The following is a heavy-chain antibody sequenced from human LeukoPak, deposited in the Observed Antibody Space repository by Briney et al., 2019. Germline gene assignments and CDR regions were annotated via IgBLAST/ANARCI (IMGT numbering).Heavy chain of an antibody. D-gene: IGHD2-21*01. V-gene: IGHV3-23*01. Sequence: GRSLRLSCAASGFTFSSYAMSWVRQAPGKGLEWVSAISGSGYSTYYADSVKGRFTISRDNSKNTLYLQMNSLRAEDTAVYYCAKHIVVVPDAFDIWGQGTMVTVSS. CDR2: ISGSGYST. J-gene: IGHJ3*02. CDR3: AKHIVVVPDAFDI. CDR1: GFTFSSYA.